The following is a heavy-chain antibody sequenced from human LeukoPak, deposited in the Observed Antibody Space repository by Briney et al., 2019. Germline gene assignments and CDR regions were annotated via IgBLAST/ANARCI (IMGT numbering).Heavy chain of an antibody. CDR3: ASHGTYNWFDP. V-gene: IGHV4-61*03. Sequence: PSETLSLTCTVSGGSISSGGYYWSWIRQHPGKGLEWIGYIFYSGSTSYNPSLKSRVTISIDTSKNHFSLRLYSVTAADTAVYYCASHGTYNWFDPWGQGTLVTVSS. CDR2: IFYSGST. J-gene: IGHJ5*02. CDR1: GGSISSGGYY.